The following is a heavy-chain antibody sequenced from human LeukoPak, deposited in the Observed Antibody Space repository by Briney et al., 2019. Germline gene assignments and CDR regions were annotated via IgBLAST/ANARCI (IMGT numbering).Heavy chain of an antibody. CDR1: GYTFTSYY. J-gene: IGHJ5*02. CDR2: INPSGGSA. Sequence: ASVKVSCKASGYTFTSYYMRWVRQAPGQGLEWMGIINPSGGSASYAQKFQGRVTMTRDTSTSTVYMELSSLRSEDTAVYYCARGDIVVVPAAMNWFDPWGQGTLVTVSS. D-gene: IGHD2-2*01. CDR3: ARGDIVVVPAAMNWFDP. V-gene: IGHV1-46*01.